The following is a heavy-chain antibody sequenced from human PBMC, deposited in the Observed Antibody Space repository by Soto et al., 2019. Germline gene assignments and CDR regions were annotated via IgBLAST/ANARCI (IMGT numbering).Heavy chain of an antibody. Sequence: ASVKVSCKASGYNFSDYYIHWVRQAPGQGLEWLGWVSPKSGGTNYAQKFKGRVAMTRDTSSNTVYMDLSGLKSDDTAVFYCAREISGGGTLNWFDPWGQGTLVTVSS. D-gene: IGHD2-8*02. CDR2: VSPKSGGT. J-gene: IGHJ5*02. V-gene: IGHV1-2*02. CDR3: AREISGGGTLNWFDP. CDR1: GYNFSDYY.